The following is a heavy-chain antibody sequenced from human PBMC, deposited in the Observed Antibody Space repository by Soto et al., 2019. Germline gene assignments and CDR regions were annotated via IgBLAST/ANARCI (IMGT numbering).Heavy chain of an antibody. CDR2: ISYDGSNK. J-gene: IGHJ4*02. Sequence: GSLRISCAASGFTFSSYAMHWVRQAPGKGLEWVAVISYDGSNKYYADSVKGRFTISRDNSKNTLYLQMNSLRAEDTAVYYCARDGRVRGSYSPVDYWGQGTLVTVSS. D-gene: IGHD1-26*01. CDR3: ARDGRVRGSYSPVDY. CDR1: GFTFSSYA. V-gene: IGHV3-30-3*01.